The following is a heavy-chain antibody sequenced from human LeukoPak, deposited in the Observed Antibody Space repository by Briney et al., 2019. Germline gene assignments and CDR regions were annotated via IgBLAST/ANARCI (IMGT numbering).Heavy chain of an antibody. J-gene: IGHJ3*02. CDR3: ARPYSSGWSGAFDI. Sequence: SETLSLTCTVSGGSISSYYWSWIRQPAGKGLEWIGRIYTSGSTNYNPSLKSRVTMSVDTSKNQFSLKLSSVTAADTAVYYCARPYSSGWSGAFDIWGQGTMVTVSS. V-gene: IGHV4-4*07. CDR2: IYTSGST. D-gene: IGHD6-19*01. CDR1: GGSISSYY.